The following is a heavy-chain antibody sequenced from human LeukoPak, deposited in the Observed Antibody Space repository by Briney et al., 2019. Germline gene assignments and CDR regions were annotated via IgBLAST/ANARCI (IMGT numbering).Heavy chain of an antibody. Sequence: SETLSLTCTVSGGSISSSSYYWGWIRQPPGKGLEWIGSIYYSGSTYYNPSLKSRVTISVDTSKNQFSLKLTSVTAADTAVYYCARDRIVVVPAAMNWFDPWGQGTLVTVSS. CDR3: ARDRIVVVPAAMNWFDP. V-gene: IGHV4-39*07. D-gene: IGHD2-2*01. CDR1: GGSISSSSYY. J-gene: IGHJ5*02. CDR2: IYYSGST.